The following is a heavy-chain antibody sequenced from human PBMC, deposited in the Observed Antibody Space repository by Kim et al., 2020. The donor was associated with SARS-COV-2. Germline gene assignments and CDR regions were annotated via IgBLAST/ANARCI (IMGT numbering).Heavy chain of an antibody. CDR1: GFTFSSTW. Sequence: GGSLRLSCAASGFTFSSTWMHWVRQAPGKGLEWVANIKQDGSDKYYVDSVKGRFTISRDNAKNSLYLQMNSLRVEDTAVYYCATGNFDCWGQGILVTVSS. V-gene: IGHV3-7*03. CDR2: IKQDGSDK. CDR3: ATGNFDC. J-gene: IGHJ4*02.